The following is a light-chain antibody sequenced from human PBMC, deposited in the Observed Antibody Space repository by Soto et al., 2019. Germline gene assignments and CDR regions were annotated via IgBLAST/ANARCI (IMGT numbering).Light chain of an antibody. CDR1: QSVSGN. Sequence: EIVMTQSPATLSVSPGERAALCCRASQSVSGNLAWYQQTPGQAPRLLIYGASTRATGIPARFSGSGFGTEFTLTISSLKSEDFAVYYCQQYNYRPPAFGQGTRLEIK. CDR2: GAS. V-gene: IGKV3-15*01. J-gene: IGKJ5*01. CDR3: QQYNYRPPA.